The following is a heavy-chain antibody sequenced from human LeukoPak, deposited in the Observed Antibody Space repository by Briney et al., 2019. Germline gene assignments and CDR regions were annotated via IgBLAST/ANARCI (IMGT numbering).Heavy chain of an antibody. CDR3: ARATVTTDYYYGMDV. Sequence: GGSLRLSCAASGFTVSSNYIGWVRQAPGKGLEWVSVIYSGGSTYYADSVKGRFTISRDNSKNTLYLQMNSLRAEDTAVYYCARATVTTDYYYGMDVWGQGTTVTVSS. J-gene: IGHJ6*02. CDR2: IYSGGST. V-gene: IGHV3-53*01. D-gene: IGHD4-17*01. CDR1: GFTVSSNY.